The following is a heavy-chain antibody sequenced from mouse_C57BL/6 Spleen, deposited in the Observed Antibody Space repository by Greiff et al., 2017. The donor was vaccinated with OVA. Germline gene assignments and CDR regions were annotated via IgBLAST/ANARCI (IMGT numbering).Heavy chain of an antibody. Sequence: VKLMESGAELARPGASVKLSCKASGYTFTSYGISWVKQRTGQGLEWIGEIYPRSGNTYYNEKFKGKATLTAAKSSSTAYLEMRSLTSEDAAVYFCAREGYYGSSPHYLDDWGQGTTLTVSS. V-gene: IGHV1-81*01. CDR3: AREGYYGSSPHYLDD. D-gene: IGHD1-1*01. CDR1: GYTFTSYG. CDR2: IYPRSGNT. J-gene: IGHJ2*01.